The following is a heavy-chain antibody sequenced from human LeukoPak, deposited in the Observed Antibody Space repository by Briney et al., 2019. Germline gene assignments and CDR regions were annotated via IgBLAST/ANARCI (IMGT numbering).Heavy chain of an antibody. CDR2: ICTSGST. CDR3: ARDADYDRGFDY. D-gene: IGHD3-22*01. V-gene: IGHV4-4*07. Sequence: SENLSLTCTVSGGSISSYYWSWIRQPAGKGLEWIGRICTSGSTNFNPSLKSRVSMSVDTSKNQFSLNLSSVTAADTAVYYCARDADYDRGFDYWGQGTLVTVSS. J-gene: IGHJ4*02. CDR1: GGSISSYY.